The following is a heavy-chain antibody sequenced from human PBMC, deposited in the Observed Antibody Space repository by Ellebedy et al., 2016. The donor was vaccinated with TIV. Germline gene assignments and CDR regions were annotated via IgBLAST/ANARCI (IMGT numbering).Heavy chain of an antibody. Sequence: ASVKVSXXASGYTFTGYYMHWVRQAPGQGLEWMGWINPNSGGTNYVQKFQGWVTMTRDTSITTAYMELSRLRSDDTAVYYCARGRRYGDYIFDYWGQGTLVTVSS. J-gene: IGHJ4*02. CDR2: INPNSGGT. CDR3: ARGRRYGDYIFDY. CDR1: GYTFTGYY. D-gene: IGHD4-17*01. V-gene: IGHV1-2*04.